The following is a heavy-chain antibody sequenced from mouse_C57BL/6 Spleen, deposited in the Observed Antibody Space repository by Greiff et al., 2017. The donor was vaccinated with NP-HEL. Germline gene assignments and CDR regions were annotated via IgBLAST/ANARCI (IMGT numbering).Heavy chain of an antibody. D-gene: IGHD2-4*01. J-gene: IGHJ3*01. V-gene: IGHV1-7*01. CDR3: AKNDYDGEAWFAY. CDR1: GYTFTSYW. Sequence: VQLVESGAELAKPGASVKLSCKASGYTFTSYWMHWVKQRPGQGLEWIGYINPSSGYTKYNQKFKDKATLTADKSSSTAYMQLSSLTYEDSAVYYCAKNDYDGEAWFAYWGQGTLVTVSA. CDR2: INPSSGYT.